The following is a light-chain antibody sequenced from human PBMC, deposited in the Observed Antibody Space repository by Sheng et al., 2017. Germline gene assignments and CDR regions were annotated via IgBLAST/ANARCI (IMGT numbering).Light chain of an antibody. V-gene: IGLV3-21*02. CDR2: MIA. CDR1: NIGWRT. J-gene: IGLJ2*01. Sequence: SYVLTQPPSVSVAPGQTATDYLWGDNIGWRTVHWYQQKPGQAPIWSSMMIATGPQGSLCRLSGSNSGNTATLTISEVETGDEADYYCQVWDSHTVLFGGGTKLTVL. CDR3: QVWDSHTVL.